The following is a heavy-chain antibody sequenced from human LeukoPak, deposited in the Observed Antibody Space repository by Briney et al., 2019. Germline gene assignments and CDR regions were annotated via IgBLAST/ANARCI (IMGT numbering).Heavy chain of an antibody. Sequence: GGSLRLSCAASGFTFDDYAMHWVRQAPGKGLEWVSGISWNSGSIGYADSVKGRFTISRDNAKNSLYLQMSNLRAEDTAVYFCARGGGLDVWGQGATVTVSS. J-gene: IGHJ6*02. CDR1: GFTFDDYA. CDR2: ISWNSGSI. D-gene: IGHD3-16*01. CDR3: ARGGGLDV. V-gene: IGHV3-9*01.